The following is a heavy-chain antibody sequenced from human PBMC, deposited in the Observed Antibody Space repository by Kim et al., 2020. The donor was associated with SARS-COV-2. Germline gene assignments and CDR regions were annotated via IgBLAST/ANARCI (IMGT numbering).Heavy chain of an antibody. Sequence: ASVKVSCKASGYNFTIYALHWVRQAPGQSLEWMGWIKPGNGNSKYSQKFQDRVTITRDTSANTAYMELSSLRSEDTAIYYCARSISGYDYIDYWGQGTLVTVSS. CDR1: GYNFTIYA. D-gene: IGHD5-12*01. V-gene: IGHV1-3*01. CDR3: ARSISGYDYIDY. J-gene: IGHJ4*02. CDR2: IKPGNGNS.